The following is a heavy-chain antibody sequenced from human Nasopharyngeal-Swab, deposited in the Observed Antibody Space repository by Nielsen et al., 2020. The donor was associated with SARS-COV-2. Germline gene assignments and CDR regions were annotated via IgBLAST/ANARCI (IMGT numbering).Heavy chain of an antibody. Sequence: SETLSLTCTVSGDSMSSDRYFWSWIRQHPGKGLEWIGYIHYTGDTYYNPSLESRLTISLDTSQNQFFLTLTSVTAADTAVYYCAREVIAQAESDAFDFWGQGTMVTVSS. CDR3: AREVIAQAESDAFDF. V-gene: IGHV4-31*03. CDR1: GDSMSSDRYF. J-gene: IGHJ3*01. CDR2: IHYTGDT. D-gene: IGHD3-16*02.